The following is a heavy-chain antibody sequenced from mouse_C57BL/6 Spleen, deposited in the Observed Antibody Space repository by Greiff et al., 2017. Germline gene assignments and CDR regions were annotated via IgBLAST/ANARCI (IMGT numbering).Heavy chain of an antibody. J-gene: IGHJ3*01. CDR2: INPSSGYT. D-gene: IGHD2-1*01. CDR3: ARDYYGNYVRFAY. CDR1: GYTFTSYT. Sequence: QVQLQESGAELARPGASVKMSCKASGYTFTSYTMHWVKQRPGQGLEWIGYINPSSGYTKYNQKFKDKATLTADKSSSTAYMQLSSLTSEDSAVYYCARDYYGNYVRFAYWGQGTLVTVSA. V-gene: IGHV1-4*01.